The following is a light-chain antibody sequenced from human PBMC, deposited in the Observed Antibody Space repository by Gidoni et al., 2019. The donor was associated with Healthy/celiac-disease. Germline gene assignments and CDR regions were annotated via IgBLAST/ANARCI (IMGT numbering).Light chain of an antibody. CDR3: QQYNSYSLT. CDR2: KAS. Sequence: DIQMTQSPSTLSASVVDRVTITCRASQSISSWLAWYQQKPGKAPKLLIYKASSLESGVPSRFSGSGSGTEFTLTISSLQPDDFATYYCQQYNSYSLTFXGXTKVXIK. CDR1: QSISSW. J-gene: IGKJ4*01. V-gene: IGKV1-5*03.